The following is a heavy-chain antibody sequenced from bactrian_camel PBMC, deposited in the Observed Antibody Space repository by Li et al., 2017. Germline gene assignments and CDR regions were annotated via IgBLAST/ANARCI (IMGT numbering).Heavy chain of an antibody. CDR3: AGQRVLYCHGLFSY. D-gene: IGHD2*01. CDR1: GYTNARLC. CDR2: IESDGST. Sequence: VQLVESGGGSVQAGGSLRLSCVVSGYTNARLCMAWYRQAAGNKREGVAGIESDGSTSYADSVKGRFTVSQDSAKNILYLQMNSLKPEDTAMYYCAGQRVLYCHGLFSYWGQGTQVTVS. J-gene: IGHJ6*01. V-gene: IGHV3S55*01.